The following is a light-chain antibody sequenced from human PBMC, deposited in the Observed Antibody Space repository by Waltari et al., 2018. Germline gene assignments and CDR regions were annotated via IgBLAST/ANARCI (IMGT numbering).Light chain of an antibody. CDR2: WAS. CDR1: PSVLYSSSNKNF. V-gene: IGKV4-1*01. J-gene: IGKJ4*01. CDR3: QQYYSLPLT. Sequence: DIVMTQSPDSLVVSLGERATINRKSSPSVLYSSSNKNFLAWYQQKSGQPPKLLINWASTRESGVPDRFSGSGSGTDFTLTISGLQAEDVAVYYCQQYYSLPLTFGGGTKVEI.